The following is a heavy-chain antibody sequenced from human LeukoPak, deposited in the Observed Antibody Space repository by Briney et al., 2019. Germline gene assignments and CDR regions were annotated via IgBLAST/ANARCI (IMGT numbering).Heavy chain of an antibody. Sequence: SETLSLTCIVSGYSISSGYYWGWIRQPPGTGLEWIGSIYHSGSTYYNPSLKSRVTISVDTSKNQFSLMLSSVTAADTAVYYCARTWNHVLDYWGQGTLVTVSS. CDR1: GYSISSGYY. CDR2: IYHSGST. J-gene: IGHJ4*02. CDR3: ARTWNHVLDY. D-gene: IGHD1-14*01. V-gene: IGHV4-38-2*02.